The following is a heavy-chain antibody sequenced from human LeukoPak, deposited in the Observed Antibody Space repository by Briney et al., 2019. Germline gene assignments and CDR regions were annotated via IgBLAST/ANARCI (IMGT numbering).Heavy chain of an antibody. CDR3: ARGSSRYYDSSGYYYSTGLVDI. D-gene: IGHD3-22*01. V-gene: IGHV3-13*01. CDR1: GFTFSSYD. J-gene: IGHJ3*02. CDR2: IGTAGDT. Sequence: PGGSLRLSCAASGFTFSSYDMHWVRQATGKGLEWVSAIGTAGDTYYPGSVKGRFTISRENAKNSLYLQMNSLRAGDTAVYYCARGSSRYYDSSGYYYSTGLVDIWGQGTMVTVSS.